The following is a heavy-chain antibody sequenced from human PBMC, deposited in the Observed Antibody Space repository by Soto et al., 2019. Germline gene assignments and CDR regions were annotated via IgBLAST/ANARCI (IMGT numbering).Heavy chain of an antibody. Sequence: QVQLVQSGAEVKKPGSSVKVSCKASGGSFNTYTISWVRQAPGQGLQWMGGIIPIFGKPTYAQAFQGRVTIAADEHTSTVYMELRSLRSEDTALYYCARGDIVLVPASEGNWFDPWGQGTLVTVSS. J-gene: IGHJ5*02. CDR2: IIPIFGKP. CDR3: ARGDIVLVPASEGNWFDP. D-gene: IGHD2-2*01. CDR1: GGSFNTYT. V-gene: IGHV1-69*01.